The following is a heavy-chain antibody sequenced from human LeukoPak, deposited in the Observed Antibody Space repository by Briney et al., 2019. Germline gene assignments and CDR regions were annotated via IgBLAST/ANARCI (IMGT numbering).Heavy chain of an antibody. CDR2: IYYSGST. D-gene: IGHD2-2*01. Sequence: PSETLSLTCNVSGGSINNGGYYWSWIRQHPGKGLEWIGYIYYSGSTYYNPSLKSRVAISVDTSKKQFSLKLSSVTAADTAVYYCARTYCSTTSCPWGYLYGMDVWGRGTTVTVSS. CDR1: GGSINNGGYY. J-gene: IGHJ6*02. CDR3: ARTYCSTTSCPWGYLYGMDV. V-gene: IGHV4-31*03.